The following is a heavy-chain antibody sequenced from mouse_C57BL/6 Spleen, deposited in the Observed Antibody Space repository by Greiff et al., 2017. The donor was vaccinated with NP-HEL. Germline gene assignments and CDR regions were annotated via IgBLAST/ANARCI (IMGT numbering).Heavy chain of an antibody. CDR1: GYTFTRYW. J-gene: IGHJ3*01. Sequence: VQLQQSGAELVMPGASVKLSCKASGYTFTRYWMHWVKQRPGQGLEWIGEIDPSDSYTNYNQKFKGKSTLTVDKSSSTAYMQLSSLTSADSAVYYCASELGLAYWGQGTLVTVAA. CDR2: IDPSDSYT. D-gene: IGHD4-1*01. V-gene: IGHV1-69*01. CDR3: ASELGLAY.